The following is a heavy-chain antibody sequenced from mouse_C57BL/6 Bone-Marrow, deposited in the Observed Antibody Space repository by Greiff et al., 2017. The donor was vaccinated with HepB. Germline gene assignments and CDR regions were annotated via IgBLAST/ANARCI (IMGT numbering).Heavy chain of an antibody. CDR3: ARHALYYSNYDYFDY. Sequence: QVQLQQPGAELVKPGASVKLSCKASGYTFTSYWMHWVKQRPGRGLEWIGRIDPNSGGTKYNEKFKSKATLTVDKPSSTAYMQLSSPTSEDSAVYYCARHALYYSNYDYFDYWGQGTTLTVSS. D-gene: IGHD2-5*01. V-gene: IGHV1-72*01. CDR2: IDPNSGGT. CDR1: GYTFTSYW. J-gene: IGHJ2*01.